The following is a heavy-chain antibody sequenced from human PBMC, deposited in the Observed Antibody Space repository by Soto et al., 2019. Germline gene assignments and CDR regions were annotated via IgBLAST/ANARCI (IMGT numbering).Heavy chain of an antibody. J-gene: IGHJ6*02. V-gene: IGHV4-31*03. CDR3: ARDGAVPYGMDV. D-gene: IGHD3-16*01. CDR2: IYNSGPT. Sequence: QVQLQESGPGLVKPSQTLSLTCQVSGASISSGGYYWSWIRQHPGKGLEWIGYIYNSGPTYYNPPFKSRGTISVDTSKNQFSLTMASVSAADTAVYYCARDGAVPYGMDVWGHGTTVTVSS. CDR1: GASISSGGYY.